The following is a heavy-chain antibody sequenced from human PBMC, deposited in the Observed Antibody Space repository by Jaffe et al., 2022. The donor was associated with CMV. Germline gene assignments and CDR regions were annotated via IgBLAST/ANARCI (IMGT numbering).Heavy chain of an antibody. J-gene: IGHJ4*02. CDR3: TRASRDGYNPQNPPDY. CDR2: IRSKAYGGTT. V-gene: IGHV3-49*05. Sequence: EVQLVESGGGLVKPGRSLRLSCTASGFTFGDYAMSWFRQAPGKGLEWVGFIRSKAYGGTTEYAASVKGRFTISRDDSKSIAYLQMNSLKTEDTAVYYCTRASRDGYNPQNPPDYWGQGTLVTVSS. CDR1: GFTFGDYA. D-gene: IGHD5-12*01.